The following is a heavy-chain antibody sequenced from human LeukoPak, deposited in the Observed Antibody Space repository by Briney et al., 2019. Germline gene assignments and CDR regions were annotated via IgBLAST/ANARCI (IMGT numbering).Heavy chain of an antibody. CDR2: IYYSGST. D-gene: IGHD3-10*01. CDR1: GGSVSSYY. J-gene: IGHJ5*02. CDR3: ARRSWGRGYNWFDP. V-gene: IGHV4-59*02. Sequence: PSETLSLTCTVSGGSVSSYYWSWIRQPPGKGLEWIGYIYYSGSTNYNPSLKSRVTISVDTSKNQFSLKLSSVTAADTAVYYCARRSWGRGYNWFDPWGQGTLVTVSS.